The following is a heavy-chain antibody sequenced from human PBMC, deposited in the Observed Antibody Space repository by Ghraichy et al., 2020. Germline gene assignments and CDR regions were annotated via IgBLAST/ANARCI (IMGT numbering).Heavy chain of an antibody. J-gene: IGHJ6*01. CDR3: ARSKYYYGSGARNYYYYYGMDV. D-gene: IGHD3-10*01. V-gene: IGHV4-34*01. Sequence: SETLSLTCAVYGGSFSGYYWNWIRQPPGKGLEWIGEINHSGSTNYNPSLKSRVTISVDTSKNQFSLKLSSVTAADTAVYYCARSKYYYGSGARNYYYYYGMDVWGQGTTVTVSS. CDR1: GGSFSGYY. CDR2: INHSGST.